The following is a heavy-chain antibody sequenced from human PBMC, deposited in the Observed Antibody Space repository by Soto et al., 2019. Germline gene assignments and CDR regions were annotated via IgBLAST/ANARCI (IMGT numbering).Heavy chain of an antibody. D-gene: IGHD6-13*01. CDR1: GYSFTSYW. CDR3: ARYLSAAAGMSYYYGMDV. CDR2: IYPGDSDT. J-gene: IGHJ6*02. V-gene: IGHV5-51*01. Sequence: RGESLKISCKGSGYSFTSYWIGWVRQMPGKGLEWMGIIYPGDSDTRYSPSFQGQVTISADKSISTAYLQWSSLKASDTAMYYCARYLSAAAGMSYYYGMDVWGQGTTVTVSS.